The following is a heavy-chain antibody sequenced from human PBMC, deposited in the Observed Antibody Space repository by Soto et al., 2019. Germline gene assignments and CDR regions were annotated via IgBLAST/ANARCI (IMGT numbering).Heavy chain of an antibody. V-gene: IGHV3-21*01. CDR2: ISSSSSYI. CDR1: GFTFSSYS. Sequence: GGSLRLSCAASGFTFSSYSMNWVRQAPGKGLEWVSSISSSSSYIYYADSVKGRFTISRDNAKNSLYLQMNSLRAEDTAVYYCASGGGLVVPAAMDADYFDYWGQGTLVTVSS. D-gene: IGHD2-2*01. CDR3: ASGGGLVVPAAMDADYFDY. J-gene: IGHJ4*02.